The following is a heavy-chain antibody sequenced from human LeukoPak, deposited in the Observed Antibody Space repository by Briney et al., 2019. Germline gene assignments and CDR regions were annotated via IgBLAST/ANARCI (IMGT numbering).Heavy chain of an antibody. J-gene: IGHJ4*02. D-gene: IGHD3-3*01. CDR2: IHYSGSN. CDR1: GGSVTSYY. V-gene: IGHV4-59*08. CDR3: ARHGGSGSFDY. Sequence: KPSETLSLICSVSGGSVTSYYWSWIRQPPGKGLEWIGHIHYSGSNNYNPSLKSRVTMFVDKSKNQISLRLSSVTAADTAVYYCARHGGSGSFDYWGQGTLVTVSS.